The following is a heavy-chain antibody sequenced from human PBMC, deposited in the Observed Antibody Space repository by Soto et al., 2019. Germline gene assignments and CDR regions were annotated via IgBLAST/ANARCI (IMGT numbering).Heavy chain of an antibody. CDR3: ARGPGGFGEFSLDY. J-gene: IGHJ4*01. D-gene: IGHD3-10*01. CDR2: IYSGGST. V-gene: IGHV4-4*07. CDR1: GGSINTYY. Sequence: QLQEWVPGLVKPSETLSLTCTVSGGSINTYYWSWIRQAAGKGLEWIGRIYSGGSTNYNPSLMSRVSVSVDMSKNQFAMKLSSVTAADQADYYCARGPGGFGEFSLDYWGHGTMVTVS.